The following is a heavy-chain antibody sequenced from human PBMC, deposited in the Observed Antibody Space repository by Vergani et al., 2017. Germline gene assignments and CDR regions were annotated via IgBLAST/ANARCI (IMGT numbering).Heavy chain of an antibody. D-gene: IGHD3-9*01. V-gene: IGHV1-18*04. CDR3: ARVNYDILTGYYTGWFDP. CDR1: GYTFTSYG. CDR2: ISAYNGNT. Sequence: QVQLVQSGAEVKKPGASVKVSCKASGYTFTSYGISWVRQAPGQGLEWMGWISAYNGNTNYAQKLQGRVTMTTDTSTSTAYMELRSQISDDTAVYYCARVNYDILTGYYTGWFDPWGQGTLVTVSS. J-gene: IGHJ5*02.